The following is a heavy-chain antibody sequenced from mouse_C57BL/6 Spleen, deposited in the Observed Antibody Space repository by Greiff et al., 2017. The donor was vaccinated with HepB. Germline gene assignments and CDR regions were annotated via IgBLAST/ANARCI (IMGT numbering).Heavy chain of an antibody. CDR1: GFTFSSYT. Sequence: EVMLVESGGGLVKPGGSLKLSCAASGFTFSSYTMSWVRQTPEKRLEWVATISGGGGNTYYPDSVKGRFTISRDNAKNTLYLQMSSLRSEDTALYYCARPLTGTRAMDYWGQGTSVTVSS. V-gene: IGHV5-9*01. CDR3: ARPLTGTRAMDY. D-gene: IGHD4-1*01. J-gene: IGHJ4*01. CDR2: ISGGGGNT.